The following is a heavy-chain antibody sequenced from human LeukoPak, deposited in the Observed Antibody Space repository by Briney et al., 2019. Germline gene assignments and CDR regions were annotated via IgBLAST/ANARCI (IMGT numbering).Heavy chain of an antibody. V-gene: IGHV4-31*03. CDR1: GGSISSGGYY. Sequence: SQTLSLTCTVSGGSISSGGYYWSWIRQHPGKGLEWIGYIYYSGSTYYNPSLKSRVTISVDTSKNQFSLKLSSVTAADTAVYYCARVITPTYYFDYWGQGTLVTVSS. D-gene: IGHD3-16*02. CDR2: IYYSGST. CDR3: ARVITPTYYFDY. J-gene: IGHJ4*02.